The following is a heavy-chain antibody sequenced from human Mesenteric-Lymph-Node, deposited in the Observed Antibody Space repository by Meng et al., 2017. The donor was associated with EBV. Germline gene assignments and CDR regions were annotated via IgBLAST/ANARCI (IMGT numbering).Heavy chain of an antibody. V-gene: IGHV4-34*01. J-gene: IGHJ4*02. CDR3: ARGRLVDD. CDR1: GGSLSGHY. Sequence: QVQLQQWGAGLLKPSETLSLTCAVYGGSLSGHYWSWIRQPPGKGLEWIGEINHSGSTNYNPSLKSRVTISVDTSKNQFSLKLSSVTAADTAVYYCARGRLVDDWGQGTLGTVAS. CDR2: INHSGST.